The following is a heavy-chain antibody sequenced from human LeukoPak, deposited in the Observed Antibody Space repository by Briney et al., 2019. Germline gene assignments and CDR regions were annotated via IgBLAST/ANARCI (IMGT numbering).Heavy chain of an antibody. Sequence: GGSLRLSCAASGFSFSTYDMNWVRQAPGKGLEWVSIIYSGDSTFYADSVKGRFTISRDNSKNTLYLQMNSLRAEDTAVYYCARGGSYLSAFDIWGQGTMVTVSS. CDR1: GFSFSTYD. J-gene: IGHJ3*02. V-gene: IGHV3-53*01. CDR2: IYSGDST. D-gene: IGHD1-26*01. CDR3: ARGGSYLSAFDI.